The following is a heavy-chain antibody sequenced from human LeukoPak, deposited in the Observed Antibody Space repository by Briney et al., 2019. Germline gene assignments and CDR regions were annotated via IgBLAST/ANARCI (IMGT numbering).Heavy chain of an antibody. CDR1: GGSISSYY. Sequence: SETLSLTCTVSGGSISSYYWSWIRQPAGKGLEWIGRIYTSGSTNYNPSLKSRVTMSVDTSKNQFSLKLSSVTAADTAVYYCARRWANSGNYYGLLDYWGQGILVTVSS. CDR3: ARRWANSGNYYGLLDY. J-gene: IGHJ4*02. V-gene: IGHV4-4*07. CDR2: IYTSGST. D-gene: IGHD1-26*01.